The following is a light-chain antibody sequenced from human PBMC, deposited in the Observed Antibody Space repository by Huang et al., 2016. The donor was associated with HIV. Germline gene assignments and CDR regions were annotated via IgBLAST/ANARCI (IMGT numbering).Light chain of an antibody. J-gene: IGKJ1*01. Sequence: IQLTQSPSSLSASVGDRVTITCRASEGISSYFAWYQQKSGKAPKFLIYAESTLQSGVPSRFSGSGSGKDFTLTISSLQPEDFATYYCQQLNDYPWTFGQGTKVEIK. CDR1: EGISSY. CDR2: AES. V-gene: IGKV1-9*01. CDR3: QQLNDYPWT.